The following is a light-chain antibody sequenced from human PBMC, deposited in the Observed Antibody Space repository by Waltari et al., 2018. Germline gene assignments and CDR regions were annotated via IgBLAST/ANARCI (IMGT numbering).Light chain of an antibody. J-gene: IGLJ2*01. V-gene: IGLV2-18*02. CDR3: SSDTTNTRF. CDR1: NSDIANYNR. Sequence: QSALTQPPSVSGSPGQSVTISCTGTNSDIANYNRVSWYQQSPGTPPKLIIYDVHHRPSGGSDRSTGSKSGNTASLTIAGLQAGDEADYYCSSDTTNTRFFGGGTKVTVL. CDR2: DVH.